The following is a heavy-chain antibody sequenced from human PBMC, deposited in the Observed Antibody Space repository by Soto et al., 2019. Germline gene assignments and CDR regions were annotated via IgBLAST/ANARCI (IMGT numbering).Heavy chain of an antibody. J-gene: IGHJ6*02. CDR2: ISYDGSNK. V-gene: IGHV3-30-3*01. CDR3: ARAGWSSSSGYDFYYYYGMDV. Sequence: GGSLRLSCAASGFTFSSYAMHWVRQAPGKGLEWVAVISYDGSNKYYADSVKGRFTISRDNSKNTPYLQMNSLRAEDTAVYYCARAGWSSSSGYDFYYYYGMDVWGQGTTVTVSS. D-gene: IGHD6-6*01. CDR1: GFTFSSYA.